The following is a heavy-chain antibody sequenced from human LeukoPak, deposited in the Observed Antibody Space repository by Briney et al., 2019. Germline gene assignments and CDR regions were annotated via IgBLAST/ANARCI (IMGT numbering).Heavy chain of an antibody. Sequence: PSETLSLTCIVSGDSISSNNYYWGWIRQPPGKGLEWLGSIYYTGTTYNNPSLKSRVTISVDTSKNQFSLKLSSVTAADTAVYYCARGREYHDSTGYFYWGQGTLVTVSS. CDR3: ARGREYHDSTGYFY. D-gene: IGHD3-22*01. CDR2: IYYTGTT. J-gene: IGHJ4*02. CDR1: GDSISSNNYY. V-gene: IGHV4-39*07.